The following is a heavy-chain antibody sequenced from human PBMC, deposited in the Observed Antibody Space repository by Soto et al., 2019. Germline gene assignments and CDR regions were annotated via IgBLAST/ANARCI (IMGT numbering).Heavy chain of an antibody. CDR2: INAGNGNT. Sequence: PLKASDRGAGYTFTSYALHWVRQAPGQRLEWMGWINAGNGNTKYSKKFQGRVTITRDTSASTAYMELSSLRSEDTAVYYCARDSGGMDVWGQGTTVTVSS. J-gene: IGHJ6*02. V-gene: IGHV1-3*01. CDR1: GYTFTSYA. CDR3: ARDSGGMDV.